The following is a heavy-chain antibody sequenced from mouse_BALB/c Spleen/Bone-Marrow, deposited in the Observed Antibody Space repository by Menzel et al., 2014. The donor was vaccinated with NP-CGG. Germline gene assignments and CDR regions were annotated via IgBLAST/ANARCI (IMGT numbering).Heavy chain of an antibody. V-gene: IGHV1-5*01. CDR3: TRGAYYDYSYYAMDY. Sequence: EVQLQQSGTVLARPGASVKMSCKASGYSFXSYWMHWVKQRPGQGLEWIGAIYPGNSDTSYNQKFKGKAKLTAVTSASTAYMELSSLTNEDSAVYYCTRGAYYDYSYYAMDYWGQGTSVTVSS. J-gene: IGHJ4*01. CDR2: IYPGNSDT. D-gene: IGHD2-4*01. CDR1: GYSFXSYW.